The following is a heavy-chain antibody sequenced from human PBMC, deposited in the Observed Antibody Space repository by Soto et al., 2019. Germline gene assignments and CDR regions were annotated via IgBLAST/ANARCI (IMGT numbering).Heavy chain of an antibody. CDR2: IKQDGSEK. D-gene: IGHD3-3*01. J-gene: IGHJ5*02. CDR3: ARYPLRGGVVTRYNCFDP. V-gene: IGHV3-7*03. Sequence: GGSLRLSCAASGFTFSSYWMSWVRQAPGKGLEWVANIKQDGSEKYYVDSVKGRFTISRDNAKNSLYLQMNSLRAEDTAVYYCARYPLRGGVVTRYNCFDPWGQGTLVTVSS. CDR1: GFTFSSYW.